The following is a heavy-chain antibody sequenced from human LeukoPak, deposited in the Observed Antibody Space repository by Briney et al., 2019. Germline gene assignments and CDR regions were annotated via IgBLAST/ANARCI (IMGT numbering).Heavy chain of an antibody. V-gene: IGHV4-39*01. J-gene: IGHJ4*02. CDR2: ISYTGTT. D-gene: IGHD5-12*01. Sequence: PSETLSLTCGVSGGSISSSGYYWAWIRQPPGTGLEWIGSISYTGTTYYNPSLKSRLTISADRSKNQFSLKLTSATAADTAVYYCARRRIVATIDYWGQGTLVTVSS. CDR3: ARRRIVATIDY. CDR1: GGSISSSGYY.